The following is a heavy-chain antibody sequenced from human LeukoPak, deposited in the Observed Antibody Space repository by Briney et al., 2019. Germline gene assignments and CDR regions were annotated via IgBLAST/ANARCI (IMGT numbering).Heavy chain of an antibody. CDR3: ARDHDSSGYHAFDI. CDR1: GGSISSYC. Sequence: SETLSLTCTVSGGSISSYCWSWIRQPAGKGLEWIGRTHTSGSTNYNPSLNSRVTMSVDTSNNQFSLNLSSLSAADTAVYYCARDHDSSGYHAFDIWGQGTTVTVSS. CDR2: THTSGST. J-gene: IGHJ3*02. V-gene: IGHV4-4*07. D-gene: IGHD3-22*01.